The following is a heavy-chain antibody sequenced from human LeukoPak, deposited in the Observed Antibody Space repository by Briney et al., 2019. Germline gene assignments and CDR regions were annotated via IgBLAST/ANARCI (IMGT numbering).Heavy chain of an antibody. D-gene: IGHD3-9*01. Sequence: ASVKVSCKASGYTFTNYYIHWVRQAPGQGLEWMGIINPSGGRTDYAQKFQGRVTMTRDMSTSTVYMELSSLTSEDTAVYYCARGVPLGFGVLTGYYRSGNYYYMDVWGKGTTVTVSS. V-gene: IGHV1-46*01. J-gene: IGHJ6*03. CDR2: INPSGGRT. CDR1: GYTFTNYY. CDR3: ARGVPLGFGVLTGYYRSGNYYYMDV.